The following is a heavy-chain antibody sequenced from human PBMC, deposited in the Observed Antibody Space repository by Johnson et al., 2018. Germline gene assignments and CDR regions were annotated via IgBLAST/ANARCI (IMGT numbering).Heavy chain of an antibody. D-gene: IGHD3-10*01. Sequence: VQSGGSLRLXCAASGFTFSSYAMSWVRQAPGKGLEWVSAISGSGGSTYYADSVKGRFTISRDNSTNTVYLKMNILKAEDTAVYYCAKSSGISYYYSYMDVWGKGTTVTVSS. CDR2: ISGSGGST. CDR3: AKSSGISYYYSYMDV. J-gene: IGHJ6*03. V-gene: IGHV3-23*01. CDR1: GFTFSSYA.